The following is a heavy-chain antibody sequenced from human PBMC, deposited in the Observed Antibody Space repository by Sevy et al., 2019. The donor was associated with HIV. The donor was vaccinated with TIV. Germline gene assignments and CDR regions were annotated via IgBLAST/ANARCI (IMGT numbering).Heavy chain of an antibody. CDR1: GFTFSKYS. V-gene: IGHV3-23*01. CDR2: FTFGCGRI. J-gene: IGHJ4*02. D-gene: IGHD2-8*01. CDR3: AREGCTKPHDY. Sequence: EGSLRLSCEASGFTFSKYSMSWVRQAPGKELEWVSTFTFGCGRINYADSVKGRFTISRDDSKNTLYLQMNSLRAEDTAVYYCAREGCTKPHDYWGQGTLVTVSS.